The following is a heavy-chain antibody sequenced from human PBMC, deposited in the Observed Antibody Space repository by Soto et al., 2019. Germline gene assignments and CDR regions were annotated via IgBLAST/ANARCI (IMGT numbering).Heavy chain of an antibody. CDR2: IGTRSNTK. Sequence: GGSLRLSFATSGFTFSDYYMSWIRQAPGKGLEWVSYIGTRSNTKYYADSVRGRFTISRDNAKNSLYLQMNSLRADDTAVYYCARDGTEYYGEYYDYWGQGIPVTVSS. CDR3: ARDGTEYYGEYYDY. J-gene: IGHJ4*02. D-gene: IGHD4-17*01. CDR1: GFTFSDYY. V-gene: IGHV3-11*01.